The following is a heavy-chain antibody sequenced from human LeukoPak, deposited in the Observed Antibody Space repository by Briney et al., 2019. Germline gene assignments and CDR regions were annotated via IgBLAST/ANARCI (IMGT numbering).Heavy chain of an antibody. J-gene: IGHJ4*02. CDR1: GGSISGYY. CDR2: IYNSGST. V-gene: IGHV4-59*01. Sequence: PSETLSLTCTVSGGSISGYYWSRIRQPAGKGLEWIGYIYNSGSTTYNPSLKSRVTISVDTSKNQFSLRLRSGTAVDTAVYYCARDGLQGSILWGQGTLVTVSS. CDR3: ARDGLQGSIL. D-gene: IGHD4-11*01.